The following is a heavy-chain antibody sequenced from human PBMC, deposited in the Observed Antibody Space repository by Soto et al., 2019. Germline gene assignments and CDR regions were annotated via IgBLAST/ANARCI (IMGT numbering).Heavy chain of an antibody. J-gene: IGHJ4*02. CDR2: IYYSGST. Sequence: SETLSLTCTVSGGSISSYYWSWIRQPPGKGLEWIGYIYYSGSTNYNPSLKSRVTISVDTSKNQFSLKLSSVTAADTAVYYCACGYRTTVTTFDYCGQGTLVIGSS. CDR3: ACGYRTTVTTFDY. D-gene: IGHD4-17*01. CDR1: GGSISSYY. V-gene: IGHV4-59*01.